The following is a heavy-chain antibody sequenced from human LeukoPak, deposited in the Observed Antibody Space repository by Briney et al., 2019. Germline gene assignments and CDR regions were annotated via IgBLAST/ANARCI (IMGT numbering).Heavy chain of an antibody. V-gene: IGHV6-1*01. CDR3: ARGVQLWWRANWFDP. Sequence: SQTLSLTCAISGDSVSSNSAAWNWIRQSPSRGLEWLGRTYYRSKWYNDYAVSVKSRITINPDTSKNQFSPQLNSVTPEDTAVYYCARGVQLWWRANWFDPWGQGTLVTVSS. D-gene: IGHD5-18*01. J-gene: IGHJ5*02. CDR2: TYYRSKWYN. CDR1: GDSVSSNSAA.